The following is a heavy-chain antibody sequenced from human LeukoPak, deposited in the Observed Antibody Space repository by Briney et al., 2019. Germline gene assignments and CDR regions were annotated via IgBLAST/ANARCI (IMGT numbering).Heavy chain of an antibody. Sequence: SVKVSCKASGGAFSSYAISWVRQAPGQGLEWMGGIIPIFGTANYAQKFQGRVTITTDESTSTAYMELSSLRSEDTAVYYCARERGDAFDIWGQGTMVTVSS. V-gene: IGHV1-69*05. CDR1: GGAFSSYA. J-gene: IGHJ3*02. CDR2: IIPIFGTA. CDR3: ARERGDAFDI.